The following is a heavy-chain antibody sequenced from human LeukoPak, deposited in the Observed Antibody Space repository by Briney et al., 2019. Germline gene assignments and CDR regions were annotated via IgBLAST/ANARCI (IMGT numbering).Heavy chain of an antibody. D-gene: IGHD3-22*01. CDR1: GYTFTGYY. CDR2: INPNSGGT. V-gene: IGHV1-2*02. J-gene: IGHJ6*02. CDR3: ARDRSITMIVVVTDGMDV. Sequence: ASVKVSCKASGYTFTGYYMHWVRQAPGQGLEWMGWINPNSGGTNYAQKFQGRVTMTRDTSISTAYMELSGLRSDDTAVYYCARDRSITMIVVVTDGMDVWGQGTTVTVSS.